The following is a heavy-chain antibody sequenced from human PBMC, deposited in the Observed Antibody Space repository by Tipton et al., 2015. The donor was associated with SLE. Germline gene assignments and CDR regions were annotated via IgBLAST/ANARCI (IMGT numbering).Heavy chain of an antibody. CDR3: ARWALTTMTH. CDR2: IYHSGST. D-gene: IGHD4-11*01. V-gene: IGHV4-39*07. CDR1: GDSISSTSYY. Sequence: TLSLTCTVSGDSISSTSYYWGWIRQPPGKGLEWIGSIYHSGSTYYNPSLKSRVTISVDTAKSQISLNLTSVTAADTAVYYCARWALTTMTHWGQGTLVTVSS. J-gene: IGHJ4*02.